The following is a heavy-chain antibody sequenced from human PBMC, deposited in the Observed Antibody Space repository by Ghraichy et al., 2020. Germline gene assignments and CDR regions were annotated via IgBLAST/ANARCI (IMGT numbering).Heavy chain of an antibody. V-gene: IGHV3-7*04. Sequence: LSLTCAASGFTFSSYWMSWVHQAPGKGLEWVANIKQDGGEKYYVDSVKGRFTISRDNAKSSLYLQMNSLRAEDTAVYYCARGGEDFDYWGQGTLVAVSS. D-gene: IGHD3-16*01. CDR1: GFTFSSYW. CDR2: IKQDGGEK. J-gene: IGHJ4*02. CDR3: ARGGEDFDY.